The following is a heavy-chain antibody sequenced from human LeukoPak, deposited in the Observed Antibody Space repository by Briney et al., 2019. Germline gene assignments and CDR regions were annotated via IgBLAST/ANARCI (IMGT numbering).Heavy chain of an antibody. CDR3: AREEVGQLENNWFDP. Sequence: ASVKVSCKASGYTFTSYYMHWVRQAPGQGLEWMGIINPSGGSTSYARKFQGRVTMTRDTSTSTVYMELSSLRSEDTAVYYCAREEVGQLENNWFDPWGQGTLVTVSS. CDR1: GYTFTSYY. V-gene: IGHV1-46*01. D-gene: IGHD6-13*01. CDR2: INPSGGST. J-gene: IGHJ5*02.